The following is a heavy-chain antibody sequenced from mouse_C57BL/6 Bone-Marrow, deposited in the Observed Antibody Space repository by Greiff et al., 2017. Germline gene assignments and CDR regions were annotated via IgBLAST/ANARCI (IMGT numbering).Heavy chain of an antibody. Sequence: QVQLQQPGAELVMPGASVKLSCKASGYTFTSYWMHWVKQRPGQGLEWIGEIDPSDSYTNYNQKFKGKSTLTVDKSSSTAYMQLSSLTSEDSAVYYCARTRGLRLDYWGQGTTLTVSS. D-gene: IGHD2-4*01. V-gene: IGHV1-69*01. CDR3: ARTRGLRLDY. CDR1: GYTFTSYW. J-gene: IGHJ2*01. CDR2: IDPSDSYT.